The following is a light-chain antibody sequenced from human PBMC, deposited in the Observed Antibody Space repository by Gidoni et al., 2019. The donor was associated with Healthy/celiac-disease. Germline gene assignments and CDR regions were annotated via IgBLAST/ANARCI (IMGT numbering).Light chain of an antibody. V-gene: IGKV1-13*02. CDR3: QQFNSYAS. J-gene: IGKJ5*01. Sequence: AIQLTQSPSSLSASVGDRVTITCRASQGISSALAWYQQKPGKAPKLLIYDASRLESGVPSRFSGSGSGTDFTLTISSLQPEDFATYYCQQFNSYASFGQGTRLEIK. CDR2: DAS. CDR1: QGISSA.